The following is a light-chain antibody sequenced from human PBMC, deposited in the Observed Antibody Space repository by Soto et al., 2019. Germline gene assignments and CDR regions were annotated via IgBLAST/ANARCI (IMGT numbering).Light chain of an antibody. CDR2: DAS. CDR3: QQRGTWPPLT. V-gene: IGKV3-11*01. Sequence: DIVLTQSPATLSLSPGERATLSCRASQTVNYLAWYQQKPGQSPRLLIYDASNRAPGIPARFRGSGSGTDFTLAISSLEPEDVAVYYCQQRGTWPPLTFGGGTKVDVK. CDR1: QTVNY. J-gene: IGKJ4*01.